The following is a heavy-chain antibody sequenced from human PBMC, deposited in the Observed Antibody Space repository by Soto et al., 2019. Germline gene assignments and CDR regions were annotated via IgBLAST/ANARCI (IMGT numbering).Heavy chain of an antibody. CDR2: FDPEDGET. CDR1: GYTLSVLS. D-gene: IGHD6-19*01. CDR3: ARGGWYYFDN. Sequence: SVKVYCKVSGYTLSVLSMRWVRQAPGKGLEWMGGFDPEDGETIYAQKFQGRVTMTEDTSTDTAYMELSSLRSDDTAVYYCARGGWYYFDNWGQGSLVTVSS. J-gene: IGHJ4*02. V-gene: IGHV1-24*01.